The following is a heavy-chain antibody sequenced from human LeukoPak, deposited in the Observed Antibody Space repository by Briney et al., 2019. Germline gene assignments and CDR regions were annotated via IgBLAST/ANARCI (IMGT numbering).Heavy chain of an antibody. J-gene: IGHJ3*02. D-gene: IGHD6-19*01. CDR2: INPSGGST. CDR1: GYTFTSYY. CDR3: ARDLKYSSGWSRNDAFDI. V-gene: IGHV1-46*01. Sequence: ASVKVSCKASGYTFTSYYMHWVRQAPGQGLEWMGIINPSGGSTSYAQKFQGRVTMTRDTSTSAVYMELSSLRSEDTAVYYCARDLKYSSGWSRNDAFDIWGQGTMVTVSS.